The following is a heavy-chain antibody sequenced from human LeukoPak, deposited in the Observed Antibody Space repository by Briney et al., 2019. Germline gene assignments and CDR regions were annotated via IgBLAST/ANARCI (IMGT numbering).Heavy chain of an antibody. CDR1: GGSISSSSYY. D-gene: IGHD3-10*01. CDR3: ARQFSVVRAVPNWFDP. Sequence: PSETLSLTCTVSGGSISSSSYYWGWIRQPPGKGLEWIGSIYYSGSTYYNPSLKSRVTISVDTSKNQFSLKLSSVTAADTAVYYCARQFSVVRAVPNWFDPWGQGTLVTVSS. J-gene: IGHJ5*02. CDR2: IYYSGST. V-gene: IGHV4-39*01.